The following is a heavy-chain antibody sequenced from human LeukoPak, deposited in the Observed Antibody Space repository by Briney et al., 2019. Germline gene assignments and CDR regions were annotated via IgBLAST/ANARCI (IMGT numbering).Heavy chain of an antibody. Sequence: SGTLSLTCDVSGGSITQTSYWTWVRQPPGKGLEWIEEVNLQGGTNYNPSLLRRVAISVDTSANHVSLQMTSVTAADTAVYYCAREGGSYRPLDYSGQGTLVTVSS. CDR3: AREGGSYRPLDY. D-gene: IGHD3-16*02. V-gene: IGHV4-4*02. CDR2: VNLQGGT. CDR1: GGSITQTSY. J-gene: IGHJ4*02.